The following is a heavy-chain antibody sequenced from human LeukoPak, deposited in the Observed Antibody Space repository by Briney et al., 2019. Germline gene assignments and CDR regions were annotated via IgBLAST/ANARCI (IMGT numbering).Heavy chain of an antibody. CDR2: IYYSGST. CDR3: ARVIIAAAGSYGVYYYYMDV. D-gene: IGHD6-13*01. V-gene: IGHV4-59*01. CDR1: GGSISSYY. Sequence: SETLSLTCTVSGGSISSYYGSWIRQPPGKGLGWIGYIYYSGSTNYNPSLKSRVTISVDTSKNQFSLKLSSVTAADTAVYYCARVIIAAAGSYGVYYYYMDVWGKGTTVTVSS. J-gene: IGHJ6*03.